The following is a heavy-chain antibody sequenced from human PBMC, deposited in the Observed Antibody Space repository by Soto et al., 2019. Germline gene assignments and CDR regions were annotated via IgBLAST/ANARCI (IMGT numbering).Heavy chain of an antibody. CDR1: GFTVSSNY. J-gene: IGHJ4*02. Sequence: EVQLVESGGGLVQPGGSLRLSCAASGFTVSSNYMSWVRQAPGKGLEWVSVIYSGGSTYYADSVKGRFTISRDNSKNTLYLQMNSLRAEDTAVYYCARSSSWYLLFDYWGQGTLVTVSS. V-gene: IGHV3-66*01. CDR3: ARSSSWYLLFDY. D-gene: IGHD6-13*01. CDR2: IYSGGST.